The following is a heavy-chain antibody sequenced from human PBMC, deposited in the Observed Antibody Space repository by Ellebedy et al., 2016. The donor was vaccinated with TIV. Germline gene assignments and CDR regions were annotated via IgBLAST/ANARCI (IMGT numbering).Heavy chain of an antibody. CDR3: ARRAMYGMAVEY. Sequence: AASVKVSCKASGDAFNTSAINWVRQAPGQGLEWMGGIIPMFGTANFAQRFQGRVSITADESTSTAYLELNSLRSDDTAVYYCARRAMYGMAVEYWGQGTLVTVSS. CDR1: GDAFNTSA. D-gene: IGHD5-24*01. CDR2: IIPMFGTA. J-gene: IGHJ4*02. V-gene: IGHV1-69*13.